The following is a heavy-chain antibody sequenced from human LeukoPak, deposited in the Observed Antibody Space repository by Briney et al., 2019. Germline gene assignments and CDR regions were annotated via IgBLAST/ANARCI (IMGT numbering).Heavy chain of an antibody. CDR2: INHSGST. Sequence: SETLSLTCAVYGGSFSGYYWSWIRQPPGKGLEWIREINHSGSTNYNPSLKSRVTISVDTSKNQFSLKLSSVTAADTAVYYCARSSPDIVVVPAAIEPELVDYWGQGTLVTVSS. V-gene: IGHV4-34*01. J-gene: IGHJ4*02. D-gene: IGHD2-2*01. CDR1: GGSFSGYY. CDR3: ARSSPDIVVVPAAIEPELVDY.